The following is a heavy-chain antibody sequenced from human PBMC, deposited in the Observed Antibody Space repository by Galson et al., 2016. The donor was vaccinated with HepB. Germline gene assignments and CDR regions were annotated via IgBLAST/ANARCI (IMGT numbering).Heavy chain of an antibody. CDR1: GYFISSGYY. V-gene: IGHV4-38-2*02. Sequence: ETLSLTCTVSGYFISSGYYWGWIRQPPGKGLEYIGNIYHSGSAYYNPSLKSRVTISVDTSKNQFSLKLSSVTATDTAVYYCASDDYWGQGTLVTVSS. CDR3: ASDDY. CDR2: IYHSGSA. J-gene: IGHJ4*02.